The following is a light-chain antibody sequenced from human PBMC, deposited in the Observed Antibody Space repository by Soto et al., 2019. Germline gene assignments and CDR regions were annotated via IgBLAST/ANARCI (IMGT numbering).Light chain of an antibody. CDR3: QQYNNYPLT. V-gene: IGKV1-5*03. CDR2: RAS. CDR1: QSISTR. J-gene: IGKJ4*01. Sequence: DIEMTQSPSTLSASVGDRVTIACRASQSISTRLAWYQQKPGKAPKLLIQRASSLESGVPSTFSGSGSGTEFTLTISSLQPDDFATYYCQQYNNYPLTFGGGTMVEIK.